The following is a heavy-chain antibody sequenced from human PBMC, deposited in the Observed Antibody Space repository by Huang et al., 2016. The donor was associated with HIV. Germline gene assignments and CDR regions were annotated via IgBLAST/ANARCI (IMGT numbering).Heavy chain of an antibody. Sequence: KKPGSSVKVSCQASGGSFSDQIISWVRQAPGQRFAWMGGIIPLFRAPAYAQEFKGRVTMTANESTATIYMELNSLTSEDTAVYYCAMSLRYQYDSRSYWGRYFDYWGQGTLVTVSS. CDR2: IIPLFRAP. CDR1: GGSFSDQI. V-gene: IGHV1-69*01. D-gene: IGHD3-16*01. CDR3: AMSLRYQYDSRSYWGRYFDY. J-gene: IGHJ4*02.